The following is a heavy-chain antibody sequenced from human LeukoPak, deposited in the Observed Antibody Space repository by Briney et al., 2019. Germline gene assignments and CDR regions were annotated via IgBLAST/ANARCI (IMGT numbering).Heavy chain of an antibody. CDR3: AKGAYSSGWYEFFSY. V-gene: IGHV3-23*01. CDR2: ISGTGGAT. J-gene: IGHJ4*02. Sequence: PGGSLRLSCAASGFTFSNYAMTWVRQAPGKGLEWVSAISGTGGATYFADSVQGRFTLSRDNSKNTMSMQMNSPRAEDTAVYYCAKGAYSSGWYEFFSYWGQGTLVTVSS. CDR1: GFTFSNYA. D-gene: IGHD6-19*01.